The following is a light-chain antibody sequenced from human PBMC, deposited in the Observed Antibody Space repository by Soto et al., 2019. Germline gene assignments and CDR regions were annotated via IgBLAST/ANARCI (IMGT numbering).Light chain of an antibody. CDR3: QKYNSAPQT. J-gene: IGKJ1*01. Sequence: IQMTQSPSSLSASVGDRVTISCRASQDIRNTLAWFQQKPGEAPKLLIFAASTLQSGVPSRFSGSGSGTDFTLTISSRQPEDVATYYCQKYNSAPQTFGQGTKVDIK. CDR1: QDIRNT. CDR2: AAS. V-gene: IGKV1-27*01.